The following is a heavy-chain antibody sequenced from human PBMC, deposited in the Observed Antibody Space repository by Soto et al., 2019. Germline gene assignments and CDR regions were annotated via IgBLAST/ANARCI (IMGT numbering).Heavy chain of an antibody. CDR3: AKTPPYGDHYYYYYGMDV. D-gene: IGHD4-17*01. J-gene: IGHJ6*02. CDR2: ISYDGSNK. V-gene: IGHV3-30*18. Sequence: QVQLVESGGGVVQPGRSLRLSCAASGFTFSSYGMHWVRQAPGKGLEWVAVISYDGSNKYYADSVKGRFTISRDNSKNTXXLQMNSLRAEDTAVYYCAKTPPYGDHYYYYYGMDVWGQGTTVTVSS. CDR1: GFTFSSYG.